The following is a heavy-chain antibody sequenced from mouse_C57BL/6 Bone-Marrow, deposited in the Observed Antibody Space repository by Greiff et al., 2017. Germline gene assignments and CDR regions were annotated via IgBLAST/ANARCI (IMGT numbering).Heavy chain of an antibody. CDR2: IDPENGDT. CDR1: GFNITDDY. D-gene: IGHD2-2*01. Sequence: EVKLMESGAELVRPGASVKLSCTASGFNITDDYMHWVKQRPEQGLEWIGWIDPENGDTEYASKFQGKATITADTSSNTAYLQLSSLTSEDTAVYYCTTKGYDGGWYFDVWGTGTTVTVSS. V-gene: IGHV14-4*01. J-gene: IGHJ1*03. CDR3: TTKGYDGGWYFDV.